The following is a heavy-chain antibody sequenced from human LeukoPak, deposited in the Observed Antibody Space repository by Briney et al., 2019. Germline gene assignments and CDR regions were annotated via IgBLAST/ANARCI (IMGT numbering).Heavy chain of an antibody. CDR2: IYSSGST. D-gene: IGHD2-15*01. CDR3: ATRRGYCSGGNCNYYFDY. V-gene: IGHV4-59*01. J-gene: IGHJ4*02. Sequence: SEALSLTCTVSGGSISSYYWNWIRQPPGKGLEWIGYIYSSGSTNYNPSLKSRVTISVDTSKNQFSLKLSSVTAADTAVYYCATRRGYCSGGNCNYYFDYWGQGTLVTVSS. CDR1: GGSISSYY.